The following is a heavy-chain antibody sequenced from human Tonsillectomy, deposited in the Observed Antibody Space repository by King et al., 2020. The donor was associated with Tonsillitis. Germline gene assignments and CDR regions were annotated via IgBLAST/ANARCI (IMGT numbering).Heavy chain of an antibody. Sequence: QLVQSGAEVEKPGESLRISCKASGYSFTSYWINWVRQMPGKGLEWMGRIDPSDSYTNYSPSFQGHVTISVDRSITTAYLRWSSLKASDTAMYYCARVSNTWYHYVDYWGQGTPVTVSS. D-gene: IGHD6-13*01. CDR1: GYSFTSYW. V-gene: IGHV5-10-1*03. CDR3: ARVSNTWYHYVDY. CDR2: IDPSDSYT. J-gene: IGHJ4*02.